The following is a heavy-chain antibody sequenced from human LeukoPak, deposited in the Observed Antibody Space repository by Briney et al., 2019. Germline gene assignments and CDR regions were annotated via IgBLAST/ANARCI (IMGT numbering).Heavy chain of an antibody. CDR2: ISASGGRT. J-gene: IGHJ4*02. V-gene: IGHV3-23*01. CDR3: ARSGAYSGSYFGY. CDR1: GFTFSNCA. Sequence: GVSLRLSCAASGFTFSNCAMSWARQAPGKGLEWVSAISASGGRTYYADSVEGRFTISRDNAKNSLYLQMNSLRAEDTAVYYCARSGAYSGSYFGYWGQGTLVTVSS. D-gene: IGHD1-26*01.